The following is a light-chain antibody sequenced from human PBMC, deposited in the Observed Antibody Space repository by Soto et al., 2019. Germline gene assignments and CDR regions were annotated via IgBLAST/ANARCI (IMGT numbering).Light chain of an antibody. J-gene: IGKJ1*01. CDR1: QSISNH. Sequence: DIQMTQSPSSXSASVEDRVIITCRASQSISNHLNWYQQKPGKAPKLLIFAASSLQSGVPSRFSGSRSGPDFTLTISSLQPEDFATYYCQQSYSSPPTFGQGTKV. CDR3: QQSYSSPPT. CDR2: AAS. V-gene: IGKV1-39*01.